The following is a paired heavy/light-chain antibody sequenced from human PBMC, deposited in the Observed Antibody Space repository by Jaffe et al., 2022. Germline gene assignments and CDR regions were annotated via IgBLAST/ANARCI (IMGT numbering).Heavy chain of an antibody. Sequence: EVQLVESGGGLVQPGGSLRLSCAASGFTFSDYWMSWVRQAPGNGLEWVANIKEDGSEKFYVDSVKGRFTIYRDNAQNSLYLQMNGLRTDDTAVYYCVRDFCEKCGSESWGDHWGQGNLVTVSS. V-gene: IGHV3-7*03. J-gene: IGHJ4*02. CDR1: GFTFSDYW. D-gene: IGHD5-12*01. CDR3: VRDFCEKCGSESWGDH. CDR2: IKEDGSEK.
Light chain of an antibody. CDR1: QNINSW. V-gene: IGKV1-5*03. CDR2: KAS. CDR3: QQYVSYSSWT. J-gene: IGKJ1*01. Sequence: DIQMTQSPSTLSAFVGDRVTITCRASQNINSWLAWYQQKPGKAPKLLIYKASILESGVPSRFSGSRSGTEFTLTISSLQADDLATYYCQQYVSYSSWTFGQGTKVEIK.